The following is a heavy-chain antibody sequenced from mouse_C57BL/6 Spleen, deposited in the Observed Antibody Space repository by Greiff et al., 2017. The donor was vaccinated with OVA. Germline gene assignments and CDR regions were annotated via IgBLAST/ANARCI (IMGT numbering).Heavy chain of an antibody. CDR1: GYAFSSYW. CDR2: IYPGDGDT. V-gene: IGHV1-80*01. D-gene: IGHD3-1*01. Sequence: QVQLKESGAELVKPGASVKISCKASGYAFSSYWMNWVKQRPGKGLEWIGQIYPGDGDTNYNGKFKGKATLTADKSSSTAYMQLSSLTSEDSAVYFCARSRAPWFAYWGQGTLVTVSA. J-gene: IGHJ3*01. CDR3: ARSRAPWFAY.